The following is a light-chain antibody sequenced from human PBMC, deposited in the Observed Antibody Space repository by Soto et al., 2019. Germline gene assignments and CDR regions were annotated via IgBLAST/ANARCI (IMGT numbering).Light chain of an antibody. CDR1: SGHSSNA. CDR2: LNSDGTY. CDR3: QTWGTGFKV. Sequence: QAVVTQSPSASASLGASVKLTCTLSSGHSSNAIAWHQQQPEKGPRYLMKLNSDGTYTKGDGIPDRFSGSSSGAERYLTISRLQSEDEADYYCQTWGTGFKVFGGGTKLTVL. V-gene: IGLV4-69*01. J-gene: IGLJ2*01.